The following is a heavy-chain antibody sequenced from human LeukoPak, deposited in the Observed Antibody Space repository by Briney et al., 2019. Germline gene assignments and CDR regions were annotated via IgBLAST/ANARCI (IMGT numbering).Heavy chain of an antibody. V-gene: IGHV3-23*01. D-gene: IGHD2-21*01. CDR1: GFTFSSYG. CDR3: AKEGVILGPSHFDH. CDR2: IGGSGLDT. J-gene: IGHJ4*02. Sequence: GGSLRLSCAASGFTFSSYGMTWVRQAPGKGLEWVSSIGGSGLDTYYPDSVKGRFFISRDNAKSTLYLQMNSLGAEGTAVYFCAKEGVILGPSHFDHWGQGTLVTVSS.